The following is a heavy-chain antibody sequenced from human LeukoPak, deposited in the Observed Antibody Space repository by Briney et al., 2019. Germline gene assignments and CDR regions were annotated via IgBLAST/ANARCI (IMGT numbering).Heavy chain of an antibody. D-gene: IGHD6-13*01. CDR2: IYYSGGT. V-gene: IGHV4-39*07. J-gene: IGHJ4*02. Sequence: PSETLSLTCTVSGGSISSSSYYWGWIRQPPGKGLEWIGSIYYSGGTYYNPSLKSQVTISVDTSKNQFSLKLSSVTAADTVVYYCANIAAAGTGAYYFDYWGQGTLVTVSS. CDR3: ANIAAAGTGAYYFDY. CDR1: GGSISSSSYY.